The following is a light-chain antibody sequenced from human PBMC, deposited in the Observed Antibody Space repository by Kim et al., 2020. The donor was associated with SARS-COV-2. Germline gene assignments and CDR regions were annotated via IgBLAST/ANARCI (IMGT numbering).Light chain of an antibody. CDR1: KVGDKY. CDR3: QAWDSSTVV. J-gene: IGLJ2*01. Sequence: VSPGQTASITCSGDKVGDKYACWYQQKPGQSPVLVIYQDSERPSGIPERFSGSNSGNTATLTISGTQAMDEADYYCQAWDSSTVVFGGGTKLTVL. V-gene: IGLV3-1*01. CDR2: QDS.